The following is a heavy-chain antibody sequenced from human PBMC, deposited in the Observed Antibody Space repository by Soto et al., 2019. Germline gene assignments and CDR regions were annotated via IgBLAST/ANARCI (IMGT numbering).Heavy chain of an antibody. CDR2: ISGSGGST. J-gene: IGHJ4*02. D-gene: IGHD3-22*01. CDR3: AKGGYYYDSSGYYDPLFH. V-gene: IGHV3-23*01. Sequence: EVQLLESGGGLVQPGGSLRLSCAASGFTFSSYAMSWVRQAPGKGLEWVSAISGSGGSTYYADSVKGRFTISRDNSKNTLYLQMNSLRAEDTAVYYCAKGGYYYDSSGYYDPLFHWGQGTLVTVSS. CDR1: GFTFSSYA.